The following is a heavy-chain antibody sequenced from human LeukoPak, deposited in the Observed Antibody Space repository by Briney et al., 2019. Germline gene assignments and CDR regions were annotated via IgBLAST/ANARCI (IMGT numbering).Heavy chain of an antibody. CDR2: IYSGGST. V-gene: IGHV3-53*01. J-gene: IGHJ3*02. D-gene: IGHD2-15*01. CDR1: GFTVSSNY. CDR3: ARRCSGGSCYSVGAFDI. Sequence: GGSLRLSCAASGFTVSSNYMSWVRQAPGKGLEWVSVIYSGGSTYYAESVKGRFTISRDNSKNTLYLQMNSLRAEDTAVYYCARRCSGGSCYSVGAFDIWGQGTMVTVSS.